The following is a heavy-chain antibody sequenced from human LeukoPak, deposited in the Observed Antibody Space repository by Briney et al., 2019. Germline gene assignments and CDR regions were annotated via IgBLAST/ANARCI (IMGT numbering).Heavy chain of an antibody. CDR2: IRYDGSNK. V-gene: IGHV3-30*02. D-gene: IGHD6-19*01. J-gene: IGHJ4*02. Sequence: GGSLRLSCAASGFTFSSYGMHWVRQAPGKGLEWVAFIRYDGSNKYYADSVKGRFTISRDNAKNSLYLQMNSLRAEDTAVYYCARVVVLAGTIDYWGQGTLVTVSS. CDR3: ARVVVLAGTIDY. CDR1: GFTFSSYG.